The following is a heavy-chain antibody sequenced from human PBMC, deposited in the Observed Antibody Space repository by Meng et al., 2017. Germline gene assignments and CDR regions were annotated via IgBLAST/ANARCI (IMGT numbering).Heavy chain of an antibody. J-gene: IGHJ4*02. CDR2: INTNTGNP. CDR3: AREGRVDFDY. D-gene: IGHD1-26*01. Sequence: QVELVQSVSGLKKPEASVKVSCKASGYAITSYAMNWVRQAPGQGLEWMGWINTNTGNPTYAQGFTGRFVFSLDTSVSTAYLQISSLKAEDTAVYYCAREGRVDFDYWGQGTLVTVSS. CDR1: GYAITSYA. V-gene: IGHV7-4-1*02.